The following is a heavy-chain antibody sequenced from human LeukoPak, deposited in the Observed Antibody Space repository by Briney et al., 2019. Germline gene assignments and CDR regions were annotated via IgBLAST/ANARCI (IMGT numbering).Heavy chain of an antibody. D-gene: IGHD5-18*01. Sequence: GGTLRLSCVASGFSFRSHAMSWVRQTPGKGLEWVASITGNGQTTNYADSGRGRFTISRDNSKDTVSLQMNSLIVEDTAIYYCAKERRRVDTSMIRSYYFEDWGQGTLVTVSS. CDR2: ITGNGQTT. J-gene: IGHJ4*02. CDR3: AKERRRVDTSMIRSYYFED. CDR1: GFSFRSHA. V-gene: IGHV3-23*01.